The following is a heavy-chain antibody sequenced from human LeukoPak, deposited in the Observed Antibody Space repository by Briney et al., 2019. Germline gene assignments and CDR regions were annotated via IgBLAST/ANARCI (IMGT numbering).Heavy chain of an antibody. J-gene: IGHJ4*02. CDR2: INDNGGST. D-gene: IGHD1-1*01. CDR1: GFTFSSYA. Sequence: PGGSLRLSCAASGFTFSSYAINWVRQAPGKGLEWVSVINDNGGSTFYADSVKGRFTISRDNSRDTVFLQVSGLRVEDTAVYYCARSLRWNLVGFDYWGQGTLVTVSS. V-gene: IGHV3-23*01. CDR3: ARSLRWNLVGFDY.